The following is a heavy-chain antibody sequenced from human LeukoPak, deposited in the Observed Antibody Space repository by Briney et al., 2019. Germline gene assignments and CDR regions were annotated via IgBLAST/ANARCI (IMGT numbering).Heavy chain of an antibody. CDR2: INHSGST. D-gene: IGHD5-12*01. CDR1: GGSFSGYY. V-gene: IGHV4-34*01. J-gene: IGHJ4*02. CDR3: ARDSVVAAKFDY. Sequence: SETLSLTCAVYGGSFSGYYWSWIRQPPGKGLEWIGEINHSGSTNYNPSLKSRVTISVDTSKNQFSLKLSSVTAADTAVYYCARDSVVAAKFDYWGQGTLVTVSS.